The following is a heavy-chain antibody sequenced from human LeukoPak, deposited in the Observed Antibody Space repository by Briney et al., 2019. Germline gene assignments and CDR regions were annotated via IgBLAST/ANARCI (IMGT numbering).Heavy chain of an antibody. J-gene: IGHJ4*02. CDR2: ISSSSSYI. CDR1: GFTVSSNS. D-gene: IGHD3-16*01. V-gene: IGHV3-21*01. CDR3: ARSRFGYFDY. Sequence: GGSLRLSCTVSGFTVSSNSMSWVRQAPGKGLEWVSSISSSSSYIYYADSVKGRFTISRDNAKNSLYLQMNSLRAEDTAVYYCARSRFGYFDYWGQGTLVTVSS.